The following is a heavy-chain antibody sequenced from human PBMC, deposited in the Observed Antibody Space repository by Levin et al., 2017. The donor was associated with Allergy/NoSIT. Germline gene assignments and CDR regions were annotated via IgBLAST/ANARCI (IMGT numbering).Heavy chain of an antibody. CDR3: AKEHRSGWPTFDN. D-gene: IGHD6-19*01. Sequence: RTGGSLRLSCAASGFTFDRYTMHWVRQPPGRGLEWVSFIRGKGDYTYYADSVKGRFTISRDNSKSSLYLQMNSLRTEDSALYYCAKEHRSGWPTFDNWGQGTLVTVSS. CDR1: GFTFDRYT. CDR2: IRGKGDYT. J-gene: IGHJ4*02. V-gene: IGHV3-43*01.